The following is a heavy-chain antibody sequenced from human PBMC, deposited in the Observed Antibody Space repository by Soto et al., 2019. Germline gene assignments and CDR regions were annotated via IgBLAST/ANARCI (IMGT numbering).Heavy chain of an antibody. D-gene: IGHD3-3*01. J-gene: IGHJ6*02. CDR3: GVGDFWRGHYGMDV. V-gene: IGHV1-46*01. CDR1: GYTFTSYY. CDR2: INPSGGST. Sequence: QVQLVQSGAEVKKPGASVKVSCKASGYTFTSYYMHWVRQAPGQGLEWMGIINPSGGSTSYAQKCHGRATXXRXTXXSTGYMELSSLRSEDTAVYYCGVGDFWRGHYGMDVWGQGTTVTVSS.